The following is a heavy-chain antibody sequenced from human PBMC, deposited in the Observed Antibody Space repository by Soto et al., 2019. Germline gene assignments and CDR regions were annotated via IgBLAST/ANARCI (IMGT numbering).Heavy chain of an antibody. CDR1: GYTFTSYA. J-gene: IGHJ6*02. CDR2: INAGNGNT. V-gene: IGHV1-3*01. D-gene: IGHD2-2*01. CDR3: ARDLVVVPAAMRGNAYYYYGMDV. Sequence: QVQLVQSGAEVKKPGASVKVSCKASGYTFTSYAMHWVRQAPGQRLEWMGWINAGNGNTKYSQKFQGRVTITRDTSASTAYMELSSLRSEDTAVYYCARDLVVVPAAMRGNAYYYYGMDVWGQGTTVTVSS.